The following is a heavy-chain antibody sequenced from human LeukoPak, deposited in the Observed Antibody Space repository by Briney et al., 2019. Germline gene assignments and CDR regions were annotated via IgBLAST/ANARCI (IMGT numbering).Heavy chain of an antibody. CDR1: GGTFSSYA. Sequence: GASVKVSCKASGGTFSSYAISWVRQAPGQGLEWMGRIIPILGIANYAQKFQGRVTITADKSTSTAYMELSSLRSEDTAVYYYARSAKLRYFDWLVDAFDIWGQGTMVTVSS. D-gene: IGHD3-9*01. CDR3: ARSAKLRYFDWLVDAFDI. V-gene: IGHV1-69*04. J-gene: IGHJ3*02. CDR2: IIPILGIA.